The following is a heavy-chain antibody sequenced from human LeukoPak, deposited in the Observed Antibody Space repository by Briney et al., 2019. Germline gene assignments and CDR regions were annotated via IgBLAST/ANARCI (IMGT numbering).Heavy chain of an antibody. CDR3: AKGVLPTIVMTTVTLNWFDP. Sequence: PGGSLRLSCVASGLSFGNYWMDWVRQAPGKGLEWVSAISGSGGSTYYADSVKGRFTISRDNSKNTLYLQMNSLRAEDTAVYYCAKGVLPTIVMTTVTLNWFDPWGQGTLVTVSS. D-gene: IGHD4-17*01. CDR1: GLSFGNYW. J-gene: IGHJ5*02. V-gene: IGHV3-23*01. CDR2: ISGSGGST.